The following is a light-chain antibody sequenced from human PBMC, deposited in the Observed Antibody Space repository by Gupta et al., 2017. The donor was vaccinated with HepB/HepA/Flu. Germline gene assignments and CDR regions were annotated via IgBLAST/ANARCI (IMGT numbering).Light chain of an antibody. V-gene: IGLV1-40*01. CDR2: GNS. J-gene: IGLJ2*01. Sequence: QSVLTQPPSVSCAPGQRVTISCTGSSSNIGAGDEVHWYQQRPGTAPKLLIYGNSKRQAGVPDRCSGAKSGTSASLAITGLQAEEEADYYCQSYDSSLSGVVFGGGTKLTVL. CDR1: SSNIGAGDE. CDR3: QSYDSSLSGVV.